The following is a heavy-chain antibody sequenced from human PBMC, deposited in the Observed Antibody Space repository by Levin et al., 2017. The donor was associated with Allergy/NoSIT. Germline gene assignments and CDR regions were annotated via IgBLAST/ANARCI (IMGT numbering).Heavy chain of an antibody. J-gene: IGHJ4*02. D-gene: IGHD1-1*01. Sequence: GGSLRLSCTASGFTFSNYPMSWVRQTPGKGLEWVSVISGSSVSTYYADSVKGRFTISRDNSKNMLYLQMNSLGVEDTAIYYCAKDRRVQVDAYFLYDCWGQGTLVTVSS. CDR3: AKDRRVQVDAYFLYDC. V-gene: IGHV3-23*01. CDR2: ISGSSVST. CDR1: GFTFSNYP.